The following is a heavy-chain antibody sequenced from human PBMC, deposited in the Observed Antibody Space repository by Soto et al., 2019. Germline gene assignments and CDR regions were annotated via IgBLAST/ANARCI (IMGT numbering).Heavy chain of an antibody. CDR2: ITRSSSHI. CDR3: VRERGLPSFYRLAV. D-gene: IGHD4-17*01. Sequence: PGGSLRLSCAASGFTLTSYTMHWVRQASGKGLEWVSSITRSSSHIYYAASVKGRFTISXXXAXXSXXLXXNXXSAXDLAVYYCVRERGLPSFYRLAVRAQRTSVIVSS. CDR1: GFTLTSYT. V-gene: IGHV3-21*01. J-gene: IGHJ6*02.